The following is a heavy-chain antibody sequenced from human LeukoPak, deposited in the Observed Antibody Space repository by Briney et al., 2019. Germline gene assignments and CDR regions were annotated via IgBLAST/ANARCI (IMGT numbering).Heavy chain of an antibody. V-gene: IGHV3-48*03. J-gene: IGHJ4*02. CDR2: MSSSGDII. Sequence: GGSLRLSCAASGFPFSSYEMHWVRQAPGKGLEWVSYMSSSGDIIYYADSVEGRFAISRDNAKNSLYLQMDSLRAEDTALYYCAKSKDGYNIVDYWGQGTLVTVSS. CDR3: AKSKDGYNIVDY. CDR1: GFPFSSYE. D-gene: IGHD5-24*01.